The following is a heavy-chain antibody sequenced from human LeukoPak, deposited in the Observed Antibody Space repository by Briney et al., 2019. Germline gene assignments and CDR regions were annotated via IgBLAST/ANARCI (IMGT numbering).Heavy chain of an antibody. CDR3: AKDSLIAAGATWFDY. D-gene: IGHD6-13*01. CDR2: ISCSGGST. J-gene: IGHJ4*02. CDR1: GFTFSRYA. Sequence: PGGSLRLSCAASGFTFSRYAMSWVRHAPGKGLECVSTISCSGGSTYYADSVKGRFTISRDNSKNTLYLQMNSLRAEDTAVYYCAKDSLIAAGATWFDYWGQGTLVTVSS. V-gene: IGHV3-23*01.